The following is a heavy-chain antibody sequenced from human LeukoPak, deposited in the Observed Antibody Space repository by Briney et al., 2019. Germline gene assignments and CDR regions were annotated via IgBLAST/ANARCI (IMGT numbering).Heavy chain of an antibody. CDR2: IYYSGST. CDR3: AREKPAAISDAFDI. CDR1: GGSISSGDYY. D-gene: IGHD2-2*01. V-gene: IGHV4-30-4*08. J-gene: IGHJ3*02. Sequence: SQTLSLTCTVSGGSISSGDYYWSWIRQPPGKGLEWIGYIYYSGSTYYNPSLKSRVTISVDTSKNQFSLKLSSVTAADTAVYYCAREKPAAISDAFDIWGQGTMVTVSS.